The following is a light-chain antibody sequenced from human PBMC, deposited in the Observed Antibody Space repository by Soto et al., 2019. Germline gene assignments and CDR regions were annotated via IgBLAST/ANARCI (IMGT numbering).Light chain of an antibody. J-gene: IGKJ2*02. CDR1: QDISNY. Sequence: DIQMTQSPSSLSASVGDRVTITCQASQDISNYLNWYQQKPGTAQKLLIYYASNLETGVPSRFSGSASGTDFTFTISSLQPEDIATYYCQQYDNLPPCTFGQGTKLEIK. CDR3: QQYDNLPPCT. CDR2: YAS. V-gene: IGKV1-33*01.